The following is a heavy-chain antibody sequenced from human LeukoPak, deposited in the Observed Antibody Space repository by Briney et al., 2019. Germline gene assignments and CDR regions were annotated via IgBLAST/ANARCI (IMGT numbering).Heavy chain of an antibody. CDR3: GRGPYCNTSTCYPYYFDS. Sequence: SETLSLTCAIYGGSFSNFYSSWIRQTPGKGLEWIGEINHSGSTNYNPSLKSRVTMSMDTSGRQFSLRLSSVTAADAALYYCGRGPYCNTSTCYPYYFDSWGQGTLVTVSS. V-gene: IGHV4-34*01. CDR1: GGSFSNFY. D-gene: IGHD2-2*01. J-gene: IGHJ4*02. CDR2: INHSGST.